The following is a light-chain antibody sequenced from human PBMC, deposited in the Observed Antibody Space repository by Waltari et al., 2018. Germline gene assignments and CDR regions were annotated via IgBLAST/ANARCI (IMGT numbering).Light chain of an antibody. CDR3: SSYGGSSTLV. CDR2: EVN. Sequence: QSALTQPPSASGSPGQSVTISCTGSSNDVGGFDYVSWYQQQPGKAPKLIIHEVNKRPSGVPVRFSGSNSGNSAYLTVSGLQADDEGDYHCSSYGGSSTLVFGGGTKLTVL. V-gene: IGLV2-8*01. CDR1: SNDVGGFDY. J-gene: IGLJ2*01.